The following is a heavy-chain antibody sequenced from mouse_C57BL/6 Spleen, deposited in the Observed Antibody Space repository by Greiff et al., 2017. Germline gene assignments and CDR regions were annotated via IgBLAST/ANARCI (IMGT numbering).Heavy chain of an antibody. D-gene: IGHD1-1*01. V-gene: IGHV5-16*01. J-gene: IGHJ1*03. CDR3: ARKVVRGYFDV. CDR2: INYDGSST. CDR1: GFTFSDYY. Sequence: DVKLVESEGGLVQPGSSMKLSCTASGFTFSDYYMAWVRQVPEKGLEWVANINYDGSSTYYLDSLKSRFIISIDNAKNILYMQMSSLKSEDTATYYCARKVVRGYFDVGGTGTTVTVSS.